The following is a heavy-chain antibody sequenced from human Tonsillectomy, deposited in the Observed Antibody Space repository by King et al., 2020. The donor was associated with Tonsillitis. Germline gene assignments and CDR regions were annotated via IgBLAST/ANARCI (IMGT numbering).Heavy chain of an antibody. V-gene: IGHV5-51*01. J-gene: IGHJ4*02. D-gene: IGHD3-10*01. CDR3: ARLGFRAMVRGLILPSLIDY. CDR2: IYPGDSDT. CDR1: GYSFTSYW. Sequence: VQLVESGAEVKKPGESLKISCKGSGYSFTSYWIGWVRQMPGKGLEWMGIIYPGDSDTRYSPSLQGQVTISADKSISTAYLQWSSLKASDTAMYYCARLGFRAMVRGLILPSLIDYWGQGTLVTVSS.